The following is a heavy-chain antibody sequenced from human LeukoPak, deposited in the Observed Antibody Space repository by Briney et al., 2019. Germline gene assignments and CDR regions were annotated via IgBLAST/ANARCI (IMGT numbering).Heavy chain of an antibody. D-gene: IGHD6-19*01. J-gene: IGHJ5*02. CDR2: ISGSGSTI. CDR1: GFTFSSYE. CDR3: AKSAVAGFDP. V-gene: IGHV3-48*03. Sequence: PGGSLRLSCAASGFTFSSYEMNWVRQAPGKGLEWVSYISGSGSTIYYADSVKGRFTISRDNAKNSLYLQMNSLRAEDTAVYYCAKSAVAGFDPWGQGTLVTVSS.